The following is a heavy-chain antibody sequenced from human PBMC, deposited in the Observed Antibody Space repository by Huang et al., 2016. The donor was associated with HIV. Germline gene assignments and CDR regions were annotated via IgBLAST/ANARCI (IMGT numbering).Heavy chain of an antibody. CDR2: ISYDGRRK. V-gene: IGHV3-30*18. J-gene: IGHJ6*02. CDR3: AKDQNYGDYDYYGMDV. Sequence: QVQLVESGGGVVQPGRSLRLSCAASGFSFRNYGTHWGRQAPGKGVEWLGDISYDGRRKYYADSVKGRFTISRDKSKDTLYLQMNSLRTEDTAVYYCAKDQNYGDYDYYGMDVWGQGTTVTVSS. D-gene: IGHD3-10*01. CDR1: GFSFRNYG.